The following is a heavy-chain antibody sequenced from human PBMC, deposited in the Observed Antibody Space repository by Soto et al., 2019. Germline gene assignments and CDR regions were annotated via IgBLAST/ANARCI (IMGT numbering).Heavy chain of an antibody. CDR3: ARDDTRAGYDY. CDR1: GGSITTGGYY. CDR2: IYYSGRT. Sequence: QVQLQESGPGLVKPSQTLSLTCTVSGGSITTGGYYWSWIRQHPGKGLEWIGYIYYSGRTSYNPSLKSRITMSVDTSENPSSLKLNSVTAADTAGYYCARDDTRAGYDYWGQGTLVTVSS. J-gene: IGHJ4*02. V-gene: IGHV4-31*03. D-gene: IGHD5-18*01.